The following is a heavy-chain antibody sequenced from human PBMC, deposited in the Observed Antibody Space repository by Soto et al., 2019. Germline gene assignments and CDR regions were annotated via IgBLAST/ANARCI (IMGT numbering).Heavy chain of an antibody. Sequence: EVELLESGGGLVQPGGSLRLSCAASGLAFSNYAMTWVRQAPGKGLEWVSAISGSGGGTFYADSVKGRFTISRDNSKNTLYLQMNSLTAEDTAVYYCAKARMTTVTREAFDIWGQGTLVTVSS. CDR1: GLAFSNYA. CDR2: ISGSGGGT. J-gene: IGHJ3*02. CDR3: AKARMTTVTREAFDI. D-gene: IGHD4-17*01. V-gene: IGHV3-23*01.